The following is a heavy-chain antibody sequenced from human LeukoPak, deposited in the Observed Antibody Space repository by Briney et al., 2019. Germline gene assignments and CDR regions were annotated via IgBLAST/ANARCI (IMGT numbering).Heavy chain of an antibody. Sequence: SETLSLTCAVYGGSFSGYYWSWIRQPPGKGPEWIGEINHSGSTNYNPSLKSRVTISVDTSKNQFSLKLSSVTAADTAVYYCARGLHNGYNYPFDYWGQGTLVTASS. V-gene: IGHV4-34*01. D-gene: IGHD5-24*01. CDR1: GGSFSGYY. CDR2: INHSGST. CDR3: ARGLHNGYNYPFDY. J-gene: IGHJ4*02.